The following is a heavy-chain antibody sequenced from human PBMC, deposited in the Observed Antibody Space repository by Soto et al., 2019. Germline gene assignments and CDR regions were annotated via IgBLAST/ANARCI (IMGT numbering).Heavy chain of an antibody. CDR3: ARFYDNTAWPAF. D-gene: IGHD3-22*01. J-gene: IGHJ4*02. CDR2: IGGDGCKK. V-gene: IGHV3-33*01. Sequence: GIGGDGCKKHYVESEPGRFTVSRDNSKDTMFLEMNSLRVEDTAVYYCARFYDNTAWPAFWGQGTLVTVSS.